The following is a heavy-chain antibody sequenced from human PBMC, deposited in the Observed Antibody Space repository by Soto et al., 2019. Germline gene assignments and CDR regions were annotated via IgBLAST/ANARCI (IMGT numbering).Heavy chain of an antibody. J-gene: IGHJ5*02. V-gene: IGHV1-69*06. CDR2: ILTIFGTA. CDR3: ARENNWFDP. CDR1: GGTFSSDA. Sequence: QVQLVQSGAEVKKPGASVKVSCKASGGTFSSDAISWVRQAPGQGLEWMGGILTIFGTANYAQKFQGRVKITADKSTSTAYMELSSLRSEDTAVYYCARENNWFDPWGQGTLVTVSS.